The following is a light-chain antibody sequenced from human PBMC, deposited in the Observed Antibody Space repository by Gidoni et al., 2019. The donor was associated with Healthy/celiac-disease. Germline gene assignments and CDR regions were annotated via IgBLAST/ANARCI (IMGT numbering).Light chain of an antibody. Sequence: EIVLTQSPGTLSLSPGERATLSCRASQSVSSSYLAWYQQKPGQAPRLLIYGASNRATGIPDRFSGSGSGTDFTLTISRLEPEDFAVYYCQQFGSSPLTFGQXTKVEIK. V-gene: IGKV3-20*01. CDR2: GAS. CDR1: QSVSSSY. CDR3: QQFGSSPLT. J-gene: IGKJ1*01.